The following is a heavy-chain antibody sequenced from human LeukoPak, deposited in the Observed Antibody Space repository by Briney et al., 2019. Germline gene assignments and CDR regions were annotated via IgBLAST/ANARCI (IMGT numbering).Heavy chain of an antibody. CDR2: INPNSGGT. V-gene: IGHV1-2*02. J-gene: IGHJ4*02. CDR1: GYTFTGDY. Sequence: ASVTVSCKASGYTFTGDYMHWVRQAPGQGLEWMGWINPNSGGTNYAQKFQGRVTMTRDTSISTAYMELSRPRSDDTAVYYCARSFGEKNDYWGQGTLVTVSS. D-gene: IGHD3-10*01. CDR3: ARSFGEKNDY.